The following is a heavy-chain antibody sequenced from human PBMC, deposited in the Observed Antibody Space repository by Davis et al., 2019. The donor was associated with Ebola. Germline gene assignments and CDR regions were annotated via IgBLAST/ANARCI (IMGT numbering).Heavy chain of an antibody. CDR1: GFTFSSYG. CDR2: INSDGSST. D-gene: IGHD2-8*01. CDR3: ARLLMRGGPFDY. J-gene: IGHJ4*02. V-gene: IGHV3-74*01. Sequence: GESLKISCAASGFTFSSYGMHWVRQAPGKGLVWVSRINSDGSSTSYADSVKGRFTISRDNAKNTLYLQMNSLRAEDTAVYYCARLLMRGGPFDYWGQGTLVTVSS.